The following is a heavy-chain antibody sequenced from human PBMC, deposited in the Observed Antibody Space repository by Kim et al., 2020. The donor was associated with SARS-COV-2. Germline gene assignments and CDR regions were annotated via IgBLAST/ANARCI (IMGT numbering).Heavy chain of an antibody. V-gene: IGHV3-30*18. J-gene: IGHJ4*02. Sequence: GGSLRLSCAASGFTFSSYGMHWVRQAPGKGLEWVAVISYDGSNKYYADSVKGRFTISRDNSKNTLYLQMNSLRAEDTAVYYCAKDFSYYDSFDYWGQGTL. D-gene: IGHD3-22*01. CDR2: ISYDGSNK. CDR1: GFTFSSYG. CDR3: AKDFSYYDSFDY.